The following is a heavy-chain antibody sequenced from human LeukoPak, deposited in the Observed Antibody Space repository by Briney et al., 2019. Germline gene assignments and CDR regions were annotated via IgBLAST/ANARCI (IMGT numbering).Heavy chain of an antibody. Sequence: SENLSLNCTVSGGSISSYSWSWIRQPAGKGLEWIGRMYSSGSTKYNPSLKSRVTMPVDTSKNQISLKLTSVTAADTAIYYCARWSSGDYYYVDYWGQGTLVTVSS. CDR3: ARWSSGDYYYVDY. J-gene: IGHJ4*02. CDR2: MYSSGST. D-gene: IGHD3-22*01. CDR1: GGSISSYS. V-gene: IGHV4-4*07.